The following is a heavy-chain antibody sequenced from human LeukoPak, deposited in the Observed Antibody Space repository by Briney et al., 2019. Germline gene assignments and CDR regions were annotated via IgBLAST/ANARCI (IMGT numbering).Heavy chain of an antibody. D-gene: IGHD3-10*01. J-gene: IGHJ4*02. CDR1: GFTFSSYS. Sequence: GGSLRLSCAASGFTFSSYSMNWVRQAPGKGPEWVSSISSSSSYIYYADSVKGRFTISRDNSKNTLYLQMNSLRAEDTAVYYCARPLWFGELPFDYWGQGTLVTVSS. CDR3: ARPLWFGELPFDY. CDR2: ISSSSSYI. V-gene: IGHV3-21*01.